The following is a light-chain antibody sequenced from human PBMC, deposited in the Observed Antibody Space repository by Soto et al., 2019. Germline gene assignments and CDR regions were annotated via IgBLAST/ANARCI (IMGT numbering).Light chain of an antibody. CDR3: QQHGRSPVT. Sequence: EIVMTQSACTLSVSAGERATLSCRASQSVSSNLAWYQQKPGQAPRLLVYDASTRATAIPARFSGSGSGTEFNLTINTLQTEDFAVYYCQQHGRSPVTFGQGTKVDIK. V-gene: IGKV3-15*01. CDR1: QSVSSN. CDR2: DAS. J-gene: IGKJ1*01.